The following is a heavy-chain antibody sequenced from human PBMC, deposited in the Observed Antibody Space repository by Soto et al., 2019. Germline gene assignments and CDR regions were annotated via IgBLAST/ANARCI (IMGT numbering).Heavy chain of an antibody. Sequence: QLQLQESGPGLVKPSETLSLTCSVSDDSINSDKYYWGWIRQPPGKGLEWIGSIYYRGNAYYNPSRQTRATISLDKSKSQFSLKLNSVTAADSAVYFCARLEGLATISYYFDFWGPGALVTVSS. CDR1: DDSINSDKYY. D-gene: IGHD3-9*01. CDR3: ARLEGLATISYYFDF. J-gene: IGHJ4*02. V-gene: IGHV4-39*01. CDR2: IYYRGNA.